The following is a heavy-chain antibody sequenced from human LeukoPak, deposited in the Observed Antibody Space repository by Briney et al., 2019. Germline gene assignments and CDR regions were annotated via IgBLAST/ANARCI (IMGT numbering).Heavy chain of an antibody. D-gene: IGHD2-2*01. CDR1: GGSFSGYY. J-gene: IGHJ4*02. CDR3: ARLPVRGKYYFDY. CDR2: INLSGSS. Sequence: SETLSLTCAVYGGSFSGYYWSWIRQPPGKGLEWIGEINLSGSSTYSPSLKSRVTISVDTSNNQFSLKLSSVTAADTAVYYCARLPVRGKYYFDYWGQGTLVTVSS. V-gene: IGHV4-34*01.